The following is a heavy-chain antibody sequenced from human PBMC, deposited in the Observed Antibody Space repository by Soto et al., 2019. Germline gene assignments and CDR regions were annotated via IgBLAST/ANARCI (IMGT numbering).Heavy chain of an antibody. D-gene: IGHD3-9*01. V-gene: IGHV4-59*01. Sequence: PSETLSLTCTVSGGSISSYYWSWIRQPPGKGLEWIGYFFYSGSTNYNPSLKSRVTISVDTSKSQFYLKLRSVTAADTAVYYCARGMAEEQIFYYFDYWGQGALVTVSS. CDR2: FFYSGST. J-gene: IGHJ4*02. CDR1: GGSISSYY. CDR3: ARGMAEEQIFYYFDY.